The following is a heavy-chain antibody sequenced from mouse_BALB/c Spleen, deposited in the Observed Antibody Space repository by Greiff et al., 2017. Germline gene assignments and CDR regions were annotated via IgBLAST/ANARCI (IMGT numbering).Heavy chain of an antibody. V-gene: IGHV5-12-2*01. CDR1: GFTFSSYT. Sequence: EVHLVESGGGLVQPGGSLKLSCAASGFTFSSYTMSWVRQTPEKRLEWVAYISNGGGSTYYPDTVKGRFTISRDNAKNTLYLQMSSLKSEDTAMYYCARRDPMDYWGQGTSVTVSS. CDR2: ISNGGGST. J-gene: IGHJ4*01. CDR3: ARRDPMDY.